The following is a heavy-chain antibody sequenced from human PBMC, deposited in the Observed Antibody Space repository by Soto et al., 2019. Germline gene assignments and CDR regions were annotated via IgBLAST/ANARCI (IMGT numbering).Heavy chain of an antibody. CDR2: ISGSGDRI. CDR3: AKDYGAVAEK. V-gene: IGHV3-23*01. D-gene: IGHD6-19*01. J-gene: IGHJ4*02. CDR1: LFTFSSYA. Sequence: EVQLLESGGGLVQPGGSLRLSCAASLFTFSSYAMSWVRQAPGKGLGWVSVISGSGDRIYYADSVTGRFTISRDNSKNTLYLQMNSLRAEDTAIYYCAKDYGAVAEKWGQGTLVTVSS.